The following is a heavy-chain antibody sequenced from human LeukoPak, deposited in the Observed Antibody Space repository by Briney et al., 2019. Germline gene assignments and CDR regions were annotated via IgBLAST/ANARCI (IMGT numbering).Heavy chain of an antibody. CDR1: GGSISGYY. V-gene: IGHV4-4*08. Sequence: SETLSLTCSVSGGSISGYYWSWIRQPRGKGVEWGGYVYNSDYTKYNRSLKGRVSISLGKFKKQFSLELASGTAADTAVYSCARNFGSGGSYLFDCWGQGTLVTVCS. D-gene: IGHD6-19*01. J-gene: IGHJ4*02. CDR2: VYNSDYT. CDR3: ARNFGSGGSYLFDC.